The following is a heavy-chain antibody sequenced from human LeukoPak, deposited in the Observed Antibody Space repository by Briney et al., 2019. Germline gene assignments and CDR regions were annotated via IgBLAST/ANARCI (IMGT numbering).Heavy chain of an antibody. J-gene: IGHJ6*03. D-gene: IGHD6-13*01. V-gene: IGHV1-2*02. CDR3: ARVSAAGTHDYYYYYYMDV. Sequence: ASVKVSCKASGYTFTGCYMHWVRQAPGQGLEWMGWINPNSGGTNHAQKFQDRVTMTRDTSINTAYMELSRLRSDDTAVYYCARVSAAGTHDYYYYYYMDVWGKGTTVTVSS. CDR2: INPNSGGT. CDR1: GYTFTGCY.